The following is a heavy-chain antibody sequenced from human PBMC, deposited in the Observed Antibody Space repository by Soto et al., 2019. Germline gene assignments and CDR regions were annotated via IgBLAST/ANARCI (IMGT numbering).Heavy chain of an antibody. D-gene: IGHD1-1*01. V-gene: IGHV1-69*13. J-gene: IGHJ6*02. CDR1: GVTFSSYA. CDR3: ARDGTTPPSYYYGMDV. Sequence: ASVKVSCKASGVTFSSYAISWVRQAPGQGLEWMGGIIPIFGTANYAQKFQGRVTITADESTSTAYMELSSLRSEDTAVYYCARDGTTPPSYYYGMDVWGQGTTVTVSS. CDR2: IIPIFGTA.